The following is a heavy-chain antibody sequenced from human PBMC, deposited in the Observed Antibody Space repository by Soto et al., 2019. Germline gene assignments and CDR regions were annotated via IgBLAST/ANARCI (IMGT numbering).Heavy chain of an antibody. V-gene: IGHV3-30*18. Sequence: GGSLRLSCAASGFTFSSYGMHWVRQAPGKGLEWVAVISDDGSNKYYADSVKGRFTISRDNSKNTLYLQMNSLRAEDTAVYYCAKAFVVVPAASDYWGQGTLVTVSS. CDR1: GFTFSSYG. CDR2: ISDDGSNK. J-gene: IGHJ4*02. D-gene: IGHD2-2*01. CDR3: AKAFVVVPAASDY.